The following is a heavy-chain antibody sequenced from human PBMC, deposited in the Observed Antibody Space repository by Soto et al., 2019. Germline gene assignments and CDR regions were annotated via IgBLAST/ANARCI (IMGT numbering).Heavy chain of an antibody. CDR1: GGSFSGYY. V-gene: IGHV4-34*01. CDR3: ARLLDDSRGYYCFDY. Sequence: SETLSLTCAVYGGSFSGYYWSWIRQPPGKGLEWIGEINTSGSTNYNPSLKSRVTISVDTSKNHFSLKLSSVTAADTAVYYCARLLDDSRGYYCFDYGGQGTRVTVSS. CDR2: INTSGST. D-gene: IGHD3-22*01. J-gene: IGHJ4*02.